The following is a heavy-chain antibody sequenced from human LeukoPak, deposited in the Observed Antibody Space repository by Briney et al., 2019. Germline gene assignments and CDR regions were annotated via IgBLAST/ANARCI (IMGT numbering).Heavy chain of an antibody. CDR2: IKQDGSEK. D-gene: IGHD1-26*01. CDR1: GFTFSNYW. J-gene: IGHJ4*02. CDR3: ARGVSGSYDY. V-gene: IGHV3-7*05. Sequence: QPGGSLRLSCAASGFTFSNYWMNWVRQAPGKGLEWVANIKQDGSEKYYVDSVKCRFTISRDNAKNSLYVQMNSLRAEDRAVYYCARGVSGSYDYWGQGTLVTVSS.